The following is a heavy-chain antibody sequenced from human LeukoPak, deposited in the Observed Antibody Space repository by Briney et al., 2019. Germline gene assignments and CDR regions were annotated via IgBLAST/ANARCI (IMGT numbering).Heavy chain of an antibody. CDR1: GGSFSGYY. V-gene: IGHV4-34*01. CDR3: ARGTHMITFGGVIVTRSGMDY. D-gene: IGHD3-16*02. Sequence: SETLSLTCAVYGGSFSGYYWSWIRQPPGKGLEWIGEINHSGSTNYNPSLKSRVTMSVDTSKNQFSLKLSSVTAADTAVYYCARGTHMITFGGVIVTRSGMDYWGQGTLVTVSS. CDR2: INHSGST. J-gene: IGHJ4*02.